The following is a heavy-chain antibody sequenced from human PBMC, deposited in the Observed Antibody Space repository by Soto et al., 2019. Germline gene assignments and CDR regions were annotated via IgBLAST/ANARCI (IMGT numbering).Heavy chain of an antibody. CDR1: GGTFTSTA. Sequence: QVLLVQSSAEVKKPGSSVKVSCKASGGTFTSTAFSWVRQAPGQGLEWRGGIIPVLGTPNYAQKFQARLTVTAAESTTTVHMELSSLRSDDTAVYYCASSAGMDHLLNYYGLNVWGPGTTVTVSS. V-gene: IGHV1-69*01. J-gene: IGHJ6*02. CDR3: ASSAGMDHLLNYYGLNV. CDR2: IIPVLGTP. D-gene: IGHD6-13*01.